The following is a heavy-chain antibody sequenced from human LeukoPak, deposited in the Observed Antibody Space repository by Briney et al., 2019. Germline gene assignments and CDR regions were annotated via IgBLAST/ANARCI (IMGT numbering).Heavy chain of an antibody. CDR3: TTEQVVPAAMVYYYYYYGMDV. Sequence: GGSLRLSCAASGFTFSNAWMSWVRQAPGKGLEWVGRIKSKTDGGTTDYAAPVKGRFTISRDDSKNTLYLQMNSQKTEDTAVYYCTTEQVVPAAMVYYYYYYGMDVWGQGTTVTVSS. D-gene: IGHD2-2*01. V-gene: IGHV3-15*01. CDR1: GFTFSNAW. CDR2: IKSKTDGGTT. J-gene: IGHJ6*02.